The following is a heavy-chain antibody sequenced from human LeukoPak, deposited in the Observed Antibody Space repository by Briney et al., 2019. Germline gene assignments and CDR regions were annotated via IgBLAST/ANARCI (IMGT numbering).Heavy chain of an antibody. V-gene: IGHV3-33*01. CDR1: GFTFSSYG. CDR3: ARSPTSDIGY. D-gene: IGHD4-11*01. J-gene: IGHJ4*02. Sequence: PGGSLRLSCAASGFTFSSYGMHWVRQAPGKGLEWVAVIWYDGSNKYYADSVKGRFTISRDNSKNTLYLQMNSLRVEDTAIYYCARSPTSDIGYWGRGTLVTVSS. CDR2: IWYDGSNK.